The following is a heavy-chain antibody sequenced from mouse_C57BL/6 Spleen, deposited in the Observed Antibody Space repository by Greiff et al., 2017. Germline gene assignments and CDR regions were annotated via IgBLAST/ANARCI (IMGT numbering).Heavy chain of an antibody. J-gene: IGHJ4*01. CDR3: ARSFRSGAMDY. D-gene: IGHD3-1*01. CDR1: GYTFTSYW. V-gene: IGHV1-53*01. Sequence: QVQLQQPGTELVKPGASVKLSCKASGYTFTSYWMHWVKQRPGQGLEWIGNINPSNGGTNYNEKFKSKATRTVDKSSSTAYMQLSSRPSEVSAVYYCARSFRSGAMDYWGQGTSVTVSS. CDR2: INPSNGGT.